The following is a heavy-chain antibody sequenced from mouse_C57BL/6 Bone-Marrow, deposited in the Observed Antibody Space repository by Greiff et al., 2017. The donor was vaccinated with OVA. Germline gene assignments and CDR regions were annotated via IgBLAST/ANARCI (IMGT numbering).Heavy chain of an antibody. CDR2: FYPGSGST. CDR3: ARSGTTVVASNWYFDV. J-gene: IGHJ1*03. CDR1: GFTFTSYW. D-gene: IGHD1-1*01. V-gene: IGHV1-55*01. Sequence: QVQLQQPGAELVKPGASVKMSCKASGFTFTSYWITWVIQRPGQGLEWIGDFYPGSGSTNYNEKFKSKAKLTVDTASSTAYMQLSSLTSEDSAVYYCARSGTTVVASNWYFDVWGTGTTVTVSS.